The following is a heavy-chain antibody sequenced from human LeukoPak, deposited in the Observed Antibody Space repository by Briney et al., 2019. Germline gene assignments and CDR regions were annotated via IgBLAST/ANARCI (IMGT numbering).Heavy chain of an antibody. Sequence: SETLSLTCTVSGYSISSNYHWGWIRQPPGKGLEWIGSIYHSGSTYYNPSLKSRVTISVDTSKNQFSLKLSSVTAADTAVYYCARVTTVGNWFDPWGQGTLVTVSS. CDR3: ARVTTVGNWFDP. J-gene: IGHJ5*02. CDR2: IYHSGST. CDR1: GYSISSNYH. D-gene: IGHD4-23*01. V-gene: IGHV4-38-2*02.